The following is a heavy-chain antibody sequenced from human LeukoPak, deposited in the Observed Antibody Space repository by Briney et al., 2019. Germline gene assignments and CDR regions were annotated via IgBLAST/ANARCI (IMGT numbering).Heavy chain of an antibody. V-gene: IGHV3-11*03. CDR2: ILSSSSHT. J-gene: IGHJ6*02. CDR3: ARWVVVPAAMASFWYYYGMDV. Sequence: GGSLRLSCAASGFTFSDYYMSWIRQAPGKGLEWVSYILSSSSHTNYADSVKGRFTISRDNAKNSLYLQMNSLGAEDTAVYYCARWVVVPAAMASFWYYYGMDVWGQGTTVTVSS. CDR1: GFTFSDYY. D-gene: IGHD2-2*01.